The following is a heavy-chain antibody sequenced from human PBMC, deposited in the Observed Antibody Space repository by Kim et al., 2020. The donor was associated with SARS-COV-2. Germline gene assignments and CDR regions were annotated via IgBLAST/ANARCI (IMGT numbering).Heavy chain of an antibody. CDR2: ISGSGGST. Sequence: GGSLRLSCAASGFSFKNYAMSWVRQAPGKGPEWVSTISGSGGSTYYADSVKGRFTISRDNSKSTLYLQMNSLRAEDTAVYYCAKKALDQLLSWIDDWGQGTLVTVSS. CDR3: AKKALDQLLSWIDD. D-gene: IGHD2-8*02. V-gene: IGHV3-23*01. J-gene: IGHJ4*02. CDR1: GFSFKNYA.